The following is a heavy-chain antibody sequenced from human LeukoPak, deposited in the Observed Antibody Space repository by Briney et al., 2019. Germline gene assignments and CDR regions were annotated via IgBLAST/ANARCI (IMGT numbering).Heavy chain of an antibody. CDR2: ISSSGSTI. CDR1: GFTFSSYE. Sequence: PGGSLRLSCAASGFTFSSYEMNWVRQAPGKGLEWVSYISSSGSTIYYADSVKGRFTISRDNSKNTLYLQMNSLRAEDTAVYYCAKDLIQLWSHYYYYYMDVWGKGTTVTVS. V-gene: IGHV3-48*03. J-gene: IGHJ6*03. CDR3: AKDLIQLWSHYYYYYMDV. D-gene: IGHD5-18*01.